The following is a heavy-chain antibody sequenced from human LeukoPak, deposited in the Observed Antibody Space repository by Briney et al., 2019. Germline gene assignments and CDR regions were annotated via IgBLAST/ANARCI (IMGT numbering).Heavy chain of an antibody. D-gene: IGHD6-13*01. V-gene: IGHV4-59*01. Sequence: PSETLSLTCTVSGGSLSSYYWSWIRQSPGKGLEWIGYIYYSGSTKYNPSLKSRVTISVDTSKNQFSLKLSSVTAGDTAVYYCARAPGIAAAGAHFDFWGQGTLVTVSS. CDR1: GGSLSSYY. J-gene: IGHJ4*02. CDR2: IYYSGST. CDR3: ARAPGIAAAGAHFDF.